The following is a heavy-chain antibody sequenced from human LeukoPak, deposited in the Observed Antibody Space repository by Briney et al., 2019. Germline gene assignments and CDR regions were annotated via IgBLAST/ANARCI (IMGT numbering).Heavy chain of an antibody. V-gene: IGHV4-34*01. CDR2: INHSGST. J-gene: IGHJ1*01. CDR3: ARHLAARRYFQH. CDR1: GESFSGYY. Sequence: SETLSLTCAVYGESFSGYYWSWIRQPPGKGLEWIGEINHSGSTNYNPSLKSRVTISVDTSKNQFSLKLSSVTAADTAVYYCARHLAARRYFQHWGQGTLVTVSS. D-gene: IGHD6-6*01.